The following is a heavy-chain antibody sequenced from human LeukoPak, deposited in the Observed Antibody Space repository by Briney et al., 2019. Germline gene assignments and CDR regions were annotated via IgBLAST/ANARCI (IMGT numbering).Heavy chain of an antibody. V-gene: IGHV1-69*06. Sequence: SVKVSCKASGGTFSSYAISWVRQAPGQGLEWMGGIIPIFGTANYAQKFQGRVTITADKSTSTAYMELSSLRSEDTAVYYCARPPRGGYYYAFDIWGQGTMVTVSS. D-gene: IGHD3-22*01. CDR3: ARPPRGGYYYAFDI. CDR1: GGTFSSYA. CDR2: IIPIFGTA. J-gene: IGHJ3*02.